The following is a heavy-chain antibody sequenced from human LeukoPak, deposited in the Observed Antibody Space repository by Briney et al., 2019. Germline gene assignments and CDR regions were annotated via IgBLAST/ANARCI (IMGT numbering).Heavy chain of an antibody. CDR2: ITSDSNTI. J-gene: IGHJ4*02. Sequence: GGSLRLSCAASGFAFSTYAMNWVRQAPGKGLEWVSFITSDSNTIYYADSMKGRFTISRDNAENSLYLQMNSLSAEDTAVYYCARDRMGGSFDYWGQGTLVTASS. CDR3: ARDRMGGSFDY. D-gene: IGHD2-15*01. CDR1: GFAFSTYA. V-gene: IGHV3-48*01.